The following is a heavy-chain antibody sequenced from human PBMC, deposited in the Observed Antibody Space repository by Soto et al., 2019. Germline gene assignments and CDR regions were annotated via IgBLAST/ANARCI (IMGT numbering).Heavy chain of an antibody. D-gene: IGHD6-13*01. J-gene: IGHJ4*01. CDR3: ARHTPPAAGPFDY. Sequence: QVQLVESGGGLVKPGGSLRLSCVASGFTFSDYYMRWIRQAPGKGLEWISYISRGGNTIYYADSVKGRFTISRDNAKNSLDLKMNDLGAEYTAVYYCARHTPPAAGPFDYWGQGTLVTVSS. CDR2: ISRGGNTI. CDR1: GFTFSDYY. V-gene: IGHV3-11*01.